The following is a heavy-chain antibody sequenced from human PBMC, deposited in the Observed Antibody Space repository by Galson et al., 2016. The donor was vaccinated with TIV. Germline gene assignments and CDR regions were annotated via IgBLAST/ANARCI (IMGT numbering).Heavy chain of an antibody. CDR2: IDWDDDT. CDR3: ARTLYSESSGWYPDY. J-gene: IGHJ4*02. D-gene: IGHD3-22*01. V-gene: IGHV2-70*11. Sequence: PALVKPTQTLTLTCTFSGFSLSTSGMCVTWIRQPPGKALEWLARIDWDDDTYYSTSLKTRLTISKDTSKNQVVLTITNMDPVDTATYYCARTLYSESSGWYPDYWGQGTLVTVSS. CDR1: GFSLSTSGMC.